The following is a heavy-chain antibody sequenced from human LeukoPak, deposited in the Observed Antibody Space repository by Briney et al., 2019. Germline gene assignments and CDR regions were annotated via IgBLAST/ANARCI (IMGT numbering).Heavy chain of an antibody. D-gene: IGHD3-10*01. V-gene: IGHV3-74*01. Sequence: PGGSLRLSCAASGFTFSSYWMHWVRQAPGKGLVWVSRINTDGSSTIYADSVKGRFTVSRDNAKNTLYLQMNSLRAEDTAVYYCARSSGSYRDDAFDIWGQGTMVTVSS. J-gene: IGHJ3*02. CDR3: ARSSGSYRDDAFDI. CDR1: GFTFSSYW. CDR2: INTDGSST.